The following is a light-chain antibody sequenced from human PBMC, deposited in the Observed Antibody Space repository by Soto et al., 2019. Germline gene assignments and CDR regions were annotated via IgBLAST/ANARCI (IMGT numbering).Light chain of an antibody. CDR2: KVS. V-gene: IGKV2-30*01. Sequence: DVVMTQSPLSLPVTLGQPASISCRSSQSLVYSDGNTYLNWFQQRPGQSPRRLIYKVSNRDSGVPDRFSGGGSGTDFTLKISRVEAEDVGVYYCMQATHLPLTFGGGTKVEIK. J-gene: IGKJ4*01. CDR1: QSLVYSDGNTY. CDR3: MQATHLPLT.